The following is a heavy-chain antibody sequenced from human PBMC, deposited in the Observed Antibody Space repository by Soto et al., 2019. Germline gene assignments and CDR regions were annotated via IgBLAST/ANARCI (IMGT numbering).Heavy chain of an antibody. CDR1: GFTFSSYA. CDR3: AKDTQTYDFWSGYYGPPYYMDV. V-gene: IGHV3-23*01. Sequence: GGSLRLSCAASGFTFSSYAMSWVRQAPGKGLEWVSAISGSGGSTYYADSVKGRFTISRDNSKNTRYLQMNSLRAEDTAVYYCAKDTQTYDFWSGYYGPPYYMDVWGKGTTVTVSS. CDR2: ISGSGGST. J-gene: IGHJ6*03. D-gene: IGHD3-3*01.